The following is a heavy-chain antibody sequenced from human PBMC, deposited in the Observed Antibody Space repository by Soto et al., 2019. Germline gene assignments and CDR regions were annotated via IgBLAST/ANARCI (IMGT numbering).Heavy chain of an antibody. CDR1: GGSISSNY. V-gene: IGHV4-59*01. Sequence: SETLSLTCTVSGGSISSNYWSWIRQPPGKGLEWIGYIYYSGSTNYNPSLKRRVTISVDTSKNQFSLKLSSVNAADTAVYYCAREGVGATGSAFEIWGQGTMVTVSS. CDR3: AREGVGATGSAFEI. J-gene: IGHJ3*02. CDR2: IYYSGST. D-gene: IGHD1-26*01.